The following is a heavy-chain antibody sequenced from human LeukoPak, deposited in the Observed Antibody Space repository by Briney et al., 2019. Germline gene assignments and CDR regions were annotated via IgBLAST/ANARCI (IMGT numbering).Heavy chain of an antibody. Sequence: GGSLRLSCAASGFTCINCAMSWVRQTPGKGLEWVSATVGGRPDTYHADSVRGRFTVSRDNSMNTLYLQMNSLRVEDTAVYYCARANIATAGALDYWGQGTLVTVSS. D-gene: IGHD6-13*01. CDR2: TVGGRPDT. CDR3: ARANIATAGALDY. J-gene: IGHJ4*02. CDR1: GFTCINCA. V-gene: IGHV3-23*01.